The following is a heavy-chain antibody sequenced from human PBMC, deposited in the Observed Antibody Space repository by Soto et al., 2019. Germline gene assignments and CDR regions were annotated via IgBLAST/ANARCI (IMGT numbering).Heavy chain of an antibody. V-gene: IGHV1-69*11. D-gene: IGHD4-17*01. CDR3: ARPDFGDYWYFDL. CDR1: GGTFSSYA. Sequence: ASVKVSCKASGGTFSSYAINWVRQAPGQGLEWMGRIIPALGTATYAQKFQGRVTITADESATTVYMELNSLRSEDTAVYYCARPDFGDYWYFDLWGRGTLVTVSS. CDR2: IIPALGTA. J-gene: IGHJ2*01.